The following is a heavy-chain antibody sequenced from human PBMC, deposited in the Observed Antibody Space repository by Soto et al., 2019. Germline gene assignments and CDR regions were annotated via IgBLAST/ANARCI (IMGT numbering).Heavy chain of an antibody. CDR2: IYYSGST. V-gene: IGHV4-39*01. CDR3: ARHEDDYDILTGFRVSWFDP. Sequence: SETLSLTCTVSGGSISSSSYYWGWIRQPPGKGLEWIGSIYYSGSTYYNPSLKSRVTISVDTSKNQFSLKLSSVTAADTAVYYCARHEDDYDILTGFRVSWFDPWGQGTLVTVSS. D-gene: IGHD3-9*01. J-gene: IGHJ5*02. CDR1: GGSISSSSYY.